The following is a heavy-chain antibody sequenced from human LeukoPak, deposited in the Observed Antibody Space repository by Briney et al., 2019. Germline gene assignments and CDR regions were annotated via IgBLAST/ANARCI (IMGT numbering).Heavy chain of an antibody. J-gene: IGHJ4*02. CDR3: ANADPYDSSGYWHYFDY. D-gene: IGHD3-22*01. CDR1: GFTFSSYA. V-gene: IGHV3-23*01. Sequence: GGSLRLSCAASGFTFSSYAMSWVRQAPGKGLEWVSAISGSGGSTYYADSVKGRFTISRDNSKNTLYLQMNSLRAEDTAVYYCANADPYDSSGYWHYFDYWGQGTLVTVSS. CDR2: ISGSGGST.